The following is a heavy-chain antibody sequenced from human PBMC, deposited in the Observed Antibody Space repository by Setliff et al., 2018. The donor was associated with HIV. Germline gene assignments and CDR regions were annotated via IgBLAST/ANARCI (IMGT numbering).Heavy chain of an antibody. Sequence: SETLSLTCIVSGGSISSDNYYWGWVRQPPGKGLEWIGSIFYTGSTDYNPSLRSRVTISIDTSKNQFSLKLRSATATDTALYYCARVSSSYYFLGAFDSWGQGTLVTVS. V-gene: IGHV4-39*07. J-gene: IGHJ4*02. CDR1: GGSISSDNYY. D-gene: IGHD6-13*01. CDR3: ARVSSSYYFLGAFDS. CDR2: IFYTGST.